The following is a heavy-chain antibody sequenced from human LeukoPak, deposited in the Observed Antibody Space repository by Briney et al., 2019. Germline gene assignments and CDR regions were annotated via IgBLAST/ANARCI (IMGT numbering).Heavy chain of an antibody. V-gene: IGHV4-4*02. CDR3: ARGGTTVTTGPFDY. Sequence: TSGTLSLTCAVSGGSISSSNWWSWVRQPPGKGLEWIGEIYHSGSTNYNPSLKSRVTISVDRSKNQFSLKLSSVTAADTAVYYCARGGTTVTTGPFDYWGQGTLVTVSS. CDR1: GGSISSSNW. D-gene: IGHD4-17*01. J-gene: IGHJ4*02. CDR2: IYHSGST.